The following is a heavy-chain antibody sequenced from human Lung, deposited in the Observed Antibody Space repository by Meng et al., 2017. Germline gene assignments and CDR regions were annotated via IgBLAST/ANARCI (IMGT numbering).Heavy chain of an antibody. V-gene: IGHV1-69*10. D-gene: IGHD2-2*01. CDR2: IIPVLGIA. CDR1: GGTFTTYT. J-gene: IGHJ4*02. Sequence: QVQLVRSGAEVKEPGSSVKVSCKASGGTFTTYTFNWVRQAPGHGLDWMGQIIPVLGIANYAQKFQGRVTITADKSTSTAYMELSSLTHDDTAIYFCATEYCGSTSCYVDFWGQGTLVTVSS. CDR3: ATEYCGSTSCYVDF.